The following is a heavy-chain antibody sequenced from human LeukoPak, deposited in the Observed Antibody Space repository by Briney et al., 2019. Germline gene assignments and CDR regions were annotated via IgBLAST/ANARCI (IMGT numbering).Heavy chain of an antibody. V-gene: IGHV1-46*01. Sequence: GASLKASCKASGYTLTSYYMHRGRQAPRHRLEWMGIINPSGGSPSYAQKFQGRVTMTRDTSTSTVYMELSSLRSEDTAVYYCARDPYDDSSGYYYSADYWGQGTLVTVSS. CDR3: ARDPYDDSSGYYYSADY. D-gene: IGHD3-22*01. CDR2: INPSGGSP. J-gene: IGHJ4*02. CDR1: GYTLTSYY.